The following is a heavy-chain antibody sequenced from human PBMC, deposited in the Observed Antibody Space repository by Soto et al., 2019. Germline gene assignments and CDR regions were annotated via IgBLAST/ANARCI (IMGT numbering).Heavy chain of an antibody. D-gene: IGHD5-18*01. Sequence: QTGGSLRLSCAASGFTFSSYGMHWVRQAPGKGLEWVAVISYDGSNKYYAGSVKGRFTISRDNSKNTLYLQMNSLRAEDTAVYYCAKLNRGYSYGYYYYGMDVWGQGTTVTVSS. CDR2: ISYDGSNK. V-gene: IGHV3-30*18. CDR3: AKLNRGYSYGYYYYGMDV. CDR1: GFTFSSYG. J-gene: IGHJ6*02.